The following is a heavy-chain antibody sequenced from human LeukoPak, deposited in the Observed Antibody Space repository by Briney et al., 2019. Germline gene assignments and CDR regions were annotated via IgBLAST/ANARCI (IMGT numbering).Heavy chain of an antibody. V-gene: IGHV3-7*01. J-gene: IGHJ3*01. Sequence: GGSLRLSCEASGFTFSSYYMNWVRQAPGKGLEWVANIKDDGSDKYYVDSVKGRFFITKDNAKNSLYLQMNSLRVEDTAVYYCAKGRGRSVYDAFDFWGQGTMVTVSS. CDR2: IKDDGSDK. D-gene: IGHD3-16*01. CDR3: AKGRGRSVYDAFDF. CDR1: GFTFSSYY.